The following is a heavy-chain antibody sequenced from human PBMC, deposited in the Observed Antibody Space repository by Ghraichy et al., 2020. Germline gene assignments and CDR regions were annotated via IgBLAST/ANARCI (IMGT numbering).Heavy chain of an antibody. Sequence: GGSLRLSCAASGFSFSSYWMTWVRQAPGKGLEWVANINQDGSDDFCVDSLKGRFTISRDNGKDSLYLQINSLRVEDTAVYYCARRAGITDALDVWGHGTRVSVSS. CDR1: GFSFSSYW. D-gene: IGHD6-25*01. V-gene: IGHV3-7*01. J-gene: IGHJ3*01. CDR2: INQDGSDD. CDR3: ARRAGITDALDV.